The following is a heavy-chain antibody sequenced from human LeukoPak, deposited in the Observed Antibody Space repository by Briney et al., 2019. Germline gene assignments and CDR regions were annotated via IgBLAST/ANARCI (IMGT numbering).Heavy chain of an antibody. CDR2: IYTSGST. Sequence: PSETLSLTCTVSGGSISSYYWSWIRQPAGKGLEWIGRIYTSGSTNYNPSLKSRVTMSVDTSKNQFSLKLSSVTAAGTAVYYCARSANTIFSRGPDFDYWGQGTLVTVSS. CDR3: ARSANTIFSRGPDFDY. V-gene: IGHV4-4*07. D-gene: IGHD3-3*01. J-gene: IGHJ4*02. CDR1: GGSISSYY.